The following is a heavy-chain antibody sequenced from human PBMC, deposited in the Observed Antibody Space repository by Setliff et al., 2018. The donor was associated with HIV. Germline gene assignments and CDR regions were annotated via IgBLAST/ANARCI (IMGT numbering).Heavy chain of an antibody. V-gene: IGHV1-24*01. J-gene: IGHJ4*02. Sequence: ASVKVSCKVSGYSVTELSIHWVRQAPGKGLEWMGSFDLEDGETIYAQKFQGRVTMTEDTSTDTAYMELSSLRSEDTAVYYCARDHIAARSVDYWGQGTLVTVSS. D-gene: IGHD6-6*01. CDR1: GYSVTELS. CDR2: FDLEDGET. CDR3: ARDHIAARSVDY.